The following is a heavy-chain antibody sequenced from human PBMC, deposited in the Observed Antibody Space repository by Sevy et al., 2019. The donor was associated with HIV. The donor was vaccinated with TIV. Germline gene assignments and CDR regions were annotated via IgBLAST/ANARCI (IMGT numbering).Heavy chain of an antibody. CDR1: GVSFSDYY. V-gene: IGHV4-34*01. CDR3: ARGPLFSPEYCSGGTCPTIDY. D-gene: IGHD2-15*01. CDR2: VSQSGSA. Sequence: SETLSLTCAVSGVSFSDYYWAWIRQPPGKGLEWIGEVSQSGSANYNPSLRSRVIMSLDTSNNHFSLKLTSVTAADTASYYCARGPLFSPEYCSGGTCPTIDYWGQGTLVTVSS. J-gene: IGHJ4*02.